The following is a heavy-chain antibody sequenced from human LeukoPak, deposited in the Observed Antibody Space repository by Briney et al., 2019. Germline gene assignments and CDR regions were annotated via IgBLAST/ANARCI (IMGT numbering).Heavy chain of an antibody. CDR2: INPNSGGT. CDR3: ARESSLAAAGFNFVY. CDR1: GYTFTGYY. Sequence: ASVKITCKASGYTFTGYYMHWVRQPPGQGLEWMGWINPNSGGTNYAQKFQGRVTMTRDTSISTAYMELSRLRSDDTAVYYCARESSLAAAGFNFVYWGQGTRVTVSS. J-gene: IGHJ4*02. D-gene: IGHD6-13*01. V-gene: IGHV1-2*02.